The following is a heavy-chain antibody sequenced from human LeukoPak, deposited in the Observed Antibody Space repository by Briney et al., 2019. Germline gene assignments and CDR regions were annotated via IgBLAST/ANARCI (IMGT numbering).Heavy chain of an antibody. V-gene: IGHV1-69*05. Sequence: GSSVKVSCKASGGAFSSYAISWVRQAPGQGLEWMGGIIPIFGTANYAQKFQGRVTITTDESTSTAYMELSSLRSGDTAVYYCARMGSSGYYYAYWGQGTLVTVSS. CDR3: ARMGSSGYYYAY. CDR2: IIPIFGTA. D-gene: IGHD3-22*01. J-gene: IGHJ4*02. CDR1: GGAFSSYA.